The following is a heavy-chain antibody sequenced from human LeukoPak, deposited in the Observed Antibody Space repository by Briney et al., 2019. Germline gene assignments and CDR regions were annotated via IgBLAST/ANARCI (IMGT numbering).Heavy chain of an antibody. V-gene: IGHV1-8*01. CDR1: GYTFTSYD. J-gene: IGHJ6*03. CDR3: ARAPIKLGTGPPPPIAAAGGGYYYYYMDV. CDR2: MNPNSGNT. D-gene: IGHD6-13*01. Sequence: GASVKVSCKASGYTFTSYDINWVRQATGQGLEWMGWMNPNSGNTGYAQKFQGRVTMTRNTSISTAYMELSSLRSEDTAVYYCARAPIKLGTGPPPPIAAAGGGYYYYYMDVWGKGTTVTVSS.